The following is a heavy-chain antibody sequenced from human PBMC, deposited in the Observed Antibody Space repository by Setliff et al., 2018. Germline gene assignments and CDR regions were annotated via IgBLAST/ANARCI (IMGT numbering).Heavy chain of an antibody. CDR2: IYHSGSS. J-gene: IGHJ6*02. V-gene: IGHV4-39*07. Sequence: PSETLSLTCTVSGGSISSMSYYWGWIRQPPGKGLEWIGSIYHSGSSYYNSSLRSRVTISVDTSKNQFSLILRSVTAADTAVYYCARSMIQRNYYCGLDVWGQGTTVTVSS. CDR3: ARSMIQRNYYCGLDV. D-gene: IGHD3-16*01. CDR1: GGSISSMSYY.